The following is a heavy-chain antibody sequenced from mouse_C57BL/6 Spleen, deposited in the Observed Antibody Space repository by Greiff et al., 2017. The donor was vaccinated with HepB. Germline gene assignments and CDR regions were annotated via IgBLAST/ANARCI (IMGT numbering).Heavy chain of an antibody. CDR1: GFTFSSYA. CDR2: ISDGGSYT. J-gene: IGHJ2*01. Sequence: EVMLVESGGGLVKPGGSLKLSCAASGFTFSSYAMSWVRQTPEKRLEWVATISDGGSYTYYPDNVKGRFTISRDNAKNNLYLQMSHLKSEDTAMYYCARRSFYSNFDYWGQGTTLTVSS. D-gene: IGHD2-12*01. CDR3: ARRSFYSNFDY. V-gene: IGHV5-4*03.